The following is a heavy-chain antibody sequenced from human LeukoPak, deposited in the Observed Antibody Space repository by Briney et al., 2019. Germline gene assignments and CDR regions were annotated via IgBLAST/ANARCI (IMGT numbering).Heavy chain of an antibody. J-gene: IGHJ4*02. D-gene: IGHD3-22*01. V-gene: IGHV4-34*01. CDR2: INHSGST. CDR3: ATPLDYYDSSGYHQGGD. CDR1: GGSISSYY. Sequence: SETLSLTCTVSGGSISSYYWSWIRQPPGKGLEWIGEINHSGSTNYNPSLKSRVTISVDTSKNQFSLKLSSVTAADTAVYYCATPLDYYDSSGYHQGGDWGQGTLVTVSS.